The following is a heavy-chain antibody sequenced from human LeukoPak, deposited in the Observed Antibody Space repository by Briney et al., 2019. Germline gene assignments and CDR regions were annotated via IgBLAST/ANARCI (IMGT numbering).Heavy chain of an antibody. CDR1: GFIFANYE. V-gene: IGHV3-48*03. CDR3: ARDPLGNPKYSFDL. D-gene: IGHD2-15*01. Sequence: GGSLRLSCAASGFIFANYEMNWVRQAPGKGLEWVSYITGSAGTIYYADSMKGRFTVSRDNAKNSLYLQMNSLRAEDTAVYYCARDPLGNPKYSFDLWGQRTLVTVSS. CDR2: ITGSAGTI. J-gene: IGHJ5*02.